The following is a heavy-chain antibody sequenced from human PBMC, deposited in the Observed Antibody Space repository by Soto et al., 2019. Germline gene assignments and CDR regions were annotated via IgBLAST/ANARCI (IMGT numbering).Heavy chain of an antibody. D-gene: IGHD6-13*01. J-gene: IGHJ4*02. CDR3: AKSSRGSSSSANFDY. Sequence: EVQLLESGGGLVQPGGSLRLSCAASGFTFSSYAMSWVRQAPGKGLEWVSAISGSGGSTYYADSVKGRFTISRDNSKNTLYLQMNSLRAEDTAGYYCAKSSRGSSSSANFDYWGQGTLVTVSS. V-gene: IGHV3-23*01. CDR2: ISGSGGST. CDR1: GFTFSSYA.